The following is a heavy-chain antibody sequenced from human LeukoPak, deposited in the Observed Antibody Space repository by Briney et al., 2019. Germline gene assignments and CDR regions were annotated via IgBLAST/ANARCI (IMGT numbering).Heavy chain of an antibody. V-gene: IGHV4-4*02. CDR2: IYHSGST. D-gene: IGHD2-2*01. J-gene: IGHJ3*02. Sequence: SETLSLTCAVSGGSISSSNWWSWVRPPPGKGLEWIGEIYHSGSTNYNPSLKSRATILVDKSKNQFSLKLSSVTAADTAVYYCARGKLGYCSSTSCYAIDAFDIWGQGTMVTVSS. CDR3: ARGKLGYCSSTSCYAIDAFDI. CDR1: GGSISSSNW.